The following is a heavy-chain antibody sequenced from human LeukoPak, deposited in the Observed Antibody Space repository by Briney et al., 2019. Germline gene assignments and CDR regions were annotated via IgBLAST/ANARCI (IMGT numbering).Heavy chain of an antibody. J-gene: IGHJ6*04. D-gene: IGHD3-10*02. CDR2: ISSSGSTI. CDR1: GFTFIKYW. Sequence: GGSLRLSCAASGFTFIKYWMSWVRQAPGKGLEWVSYISSSGSTIYYADSVKGRFTISRDNAKNSLYLQMNSLRAEDTAVYYCAELGITMIGGVWGKGTTVTISS. V-gene: IGHV3-48*03. CDR3: AELGITMIGGV.